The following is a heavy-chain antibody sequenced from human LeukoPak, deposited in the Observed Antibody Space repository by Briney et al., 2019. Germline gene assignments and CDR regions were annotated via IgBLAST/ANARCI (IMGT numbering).Heavy chain of an antibody. CDR3: AREAGIAAGIDC. CDR2: ISGSGAGT. Sequence: PGGALRLSFAASGFTFSSGAMSWIRQAPGKGLDCLSAISGSGAGTYYADSVKGRFTSSRDNSKNTLSLQMNSLRAEDKAVYYCAREAGIAAGIDCWGQGTLVTVSS. D-gene: IGHD6-13*01. J-gene: IGHJ4*02. V-gene: IGHV3-23*01. CDR1: GFTFSSGA.